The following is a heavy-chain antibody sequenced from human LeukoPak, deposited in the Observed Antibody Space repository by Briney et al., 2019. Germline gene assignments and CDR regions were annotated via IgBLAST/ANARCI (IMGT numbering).Heavy chain of an antibody. V-gene: IGHV3-64*01. D-gene: IGHD3-16*01. Sequence: QTGGSLRLSCTPSGFTFCDYAVSWVRQAPGKGLEYVSAISTNGGSTYYANSVKGRFTISRDNSKNTLYLQMGSLRAEDMAVYYCARGILNYGLTGFDSWGQGTLVTVSS. CDR3: ARGILNYGLTGFDS. J-gene: IGHJ4*02. CDR2: ISTNGGST. CDR1: GFTFCDYA.